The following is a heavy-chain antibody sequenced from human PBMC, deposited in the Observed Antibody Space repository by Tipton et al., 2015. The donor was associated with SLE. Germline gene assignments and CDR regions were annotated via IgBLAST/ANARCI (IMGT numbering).Heavy chain of an antibody. V-gene: IGHV4-34*01. CDR3: ASIEYSSSSGRGY. CDR1: GGSFSNYY. D-gene: IGHD6-6*01. J-gene: IGHJ4*02. Sequence: GLVKPSETLSLTCAVYGGSFSNYYWSWIRQPPGKGLEWIGEINHSGSTNYNPSLKSRVTISVDTSKNQFSLKLSSVTAADTAVYYCASIEYSSSSGRGYWGQGTLVTVSS. CDR2: INHSGST.